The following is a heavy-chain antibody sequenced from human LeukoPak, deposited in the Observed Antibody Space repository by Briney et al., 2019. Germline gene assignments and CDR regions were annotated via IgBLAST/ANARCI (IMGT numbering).Heavy chain of an antibody. J-gene: IGHJ6*03. Sequence: ASVKVSCKASGYPFTTYDINWVRQATGQGLEWMGWLNPNSGNTGYAQKFQGRVTITRNTSISTAYMELSSLTSEDTAVYYCTRGGYCSSTSCFDMDVWGKGTTVTVSS. CDR1: GYPFTTYD. CDR3: TRGGYCSSTSCFDMDV. V-gene: IGHV1-8*03. D-gene: IGHD2-2*01. CDR2: LNPNSGNT.